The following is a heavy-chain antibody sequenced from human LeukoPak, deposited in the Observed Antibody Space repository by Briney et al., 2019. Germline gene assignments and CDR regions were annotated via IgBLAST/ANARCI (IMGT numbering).Heavy chain of an antibody. CDR1: GGSISSYY. Sequence: SETLSLTCTVSGGSISSYYWSWIRQPPGKGLEWIGYIYYSGSTNYNPSLKSRVTISVDTSKNQFSLKLSSVTAADTAVYYCARGYYDSSGYYRAFDIWGQGTVVTVSS. V-gene: IGHV4-59*01. D-gene: IGHD3-22*01. J-gene: IGHJ3*02. CDR3: ARGYYDSSGYYRAFDI. CDR2: IYYSGST.